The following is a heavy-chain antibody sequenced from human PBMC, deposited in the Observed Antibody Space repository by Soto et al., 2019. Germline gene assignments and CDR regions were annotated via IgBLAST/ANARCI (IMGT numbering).Heavy chain of an antibody. V-gene: IGHV4-39*06. J-gene: IGHJ1*01. CDR3: ARARVESGVCSSGLPGPFDF. CDR2: IKYSGTT. CDR1: GGSISSSRCH. D-gene: IGHD2-2*01. Sequence: SETLSLTCTVSGGSISSSRCHWGWIRQPPGKGLEWIASIKYSGTTFYNPSLKSRVTLSVDTSKNQFALKLTSVTAADTAVYYCARARVESGVCSSGLPGPFDFWGQGTLVTVSS.